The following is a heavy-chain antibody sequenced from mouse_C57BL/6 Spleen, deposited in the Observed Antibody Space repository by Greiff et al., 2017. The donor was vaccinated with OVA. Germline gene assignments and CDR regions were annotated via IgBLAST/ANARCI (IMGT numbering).Heavy chain of an antibody. CDR1: GFTFSSYA. J-gene: IGHJ4*01. CDR2: ISDGGSYT. CDR3: ARQLRLHAMDY. D-gene: IGHD3-2*02. V-gene: IGHV5-4*03. Sequence: EVMLVESGGGLVKPGGSLKLSCAASGFTFSSYAMSWVRQTPEKRLEWVATISDGGSYTYYPDNVKGRFTISRDNAKNNLYLQMSHLKSEDTAMYYCARQLRLHAMDYWGQGTSVTVSS.